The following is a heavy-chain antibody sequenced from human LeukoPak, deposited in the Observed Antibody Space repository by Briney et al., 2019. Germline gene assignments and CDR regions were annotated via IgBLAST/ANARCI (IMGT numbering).Heavy chain of an antibody. J-gene: IGHJ4*02. V-gene: IGHV3-7*01. D-gene: IGHD1-26*01. CDR1: GFTFSTYW. Sequence: GGSLRLSCAASGFTFSTYWMAWVRQAPGKGLEWVANIKEDGSEKYYVDSVKGRFTISRDNTKNSPYLQMDSLRAEDTAVYYCAYSGSYWDYWGQGTLVTVSS. CDR2: IKEDGSEK. CDR3: AYSGSYWDY.